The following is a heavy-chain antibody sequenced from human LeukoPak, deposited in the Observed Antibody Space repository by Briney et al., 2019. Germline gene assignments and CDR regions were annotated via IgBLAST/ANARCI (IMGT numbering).Heavy chain of an antibody. CDR3: AKDPYCSGGSCYSEIGY. Sequence: PGGSLRLSCAASGFTFSSYAMNWVRQAPGKGLEWVSAISGSGGSTYYADSVKGRFTISRDNSKNTLYLQMDSLRAEDTAVYYCAKDPYCSGGSCYSEIGYWGQGTLVTVSS. D-gene: IGHD2-15*01. V-gene: IGHV3-23*01. CDR2: ISGSGGST. J-gene: IGHJ4*02. CDR1: GFTFSSYA.